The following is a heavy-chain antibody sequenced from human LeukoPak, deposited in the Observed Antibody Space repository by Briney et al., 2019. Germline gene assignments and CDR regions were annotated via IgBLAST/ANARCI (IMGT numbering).Heavy chain of an antibody. CDR3: ARQPYSSSWYGNYYYYGMDV. Sequence: GESLQISCQGSGYSFTSYWIGWVRQMPGKGLEWMGIIYPGDSDTRYSPSFQGQVTISADKSISTAYLQWSSLKASDTAMYYCARQPYSSSWYGNYYYYGMDVWGQGTTVTVSS. CDR1: GYSFTSYW. J-gene: IGHJ6*02. V-gene: IGHV5-51*01. CDR2: IYPGDSDT. D-gene: IGHD6-13*01.